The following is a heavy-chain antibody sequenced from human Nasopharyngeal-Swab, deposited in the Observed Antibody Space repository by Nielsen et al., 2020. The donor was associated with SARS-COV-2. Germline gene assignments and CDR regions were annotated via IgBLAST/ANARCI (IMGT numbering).Heavy chain of an antibody. CDR2: LNPNGRST. V-gene: IGHV1-46*01. CDR1: GYTFTSYY. J-gene: IGHJ4*02. D-gene: IGHD3-10*01. Sequence: ASVKVSCKASGYTFTSYYMHWVRHAPDQGLEWMGILNPNGRSTSYAQKFQASVTLTRATSTSTVDMELSSLRSEDTAVYYCAKPHCGSGSHPQIRGVDYWGQGTLVTVSS. CDR3: AKPHCGSGSHPQIRGVDY.